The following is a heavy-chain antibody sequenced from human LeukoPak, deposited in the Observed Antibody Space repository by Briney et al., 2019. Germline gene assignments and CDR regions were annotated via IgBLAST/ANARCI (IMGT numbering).Heavy chain of an antibody. CDR3: ARAIIAAATARGCYYYYYMDV. J-gene: IGHJ6*03. Sequence: ASVKVSCKASGYTFTSYYMHWVRQAPGQGLEWMGIINPSGGSTSYAQKFQGRVTMTRDTSTSTVYMELSSLRSEDTAVYYCARAIIAAATARGCYYYYYMDVWGKGTTVTVSS. CDR1: GYTFTSYY. CDR2: INPSGGST. D-gene: IGHD6-13*01. V-gene: IGHV1-46*01.